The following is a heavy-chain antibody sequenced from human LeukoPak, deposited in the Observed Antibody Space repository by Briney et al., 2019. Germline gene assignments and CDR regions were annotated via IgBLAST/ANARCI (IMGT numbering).Heavy chain of an antibody. J-gene: IGHJ4*02. CDR2: IFYDGSTA. Sequence: GGSLRLSCAASGFTFSTYAMHWVRQAPGKGLEWVAVIFYDGSTAYYADSVKGRFTLSRDNSQSTLYLQMNSLRAGDTAIYYCAKQIDGSGTFLYPKYFDYWGQGTLVTVSS. D-gene: IGHD3-10*01. V-gene: IGHV3-30*04. CDR1: GFTFSTYA. CDR3: AKQIDGSGTFLYPKYFDY.